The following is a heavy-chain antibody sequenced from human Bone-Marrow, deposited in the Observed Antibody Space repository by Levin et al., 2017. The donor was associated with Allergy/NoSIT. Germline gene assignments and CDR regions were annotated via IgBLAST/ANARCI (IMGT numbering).Heavy chain of an antibody. CDR1: GFTFSSYG. V-gene: IGHV3-30*18. J-gene: IGHJ4*02. CDR3: AKIIDAYNPAFDY. CDR2: VSYDGSNQ. Sequence: QPGGSLRLSCEASGFTFSSYGMHWVRQAPGKGLEWVAVVSYDGSNQYYADSVKGRFTISRDSSKNTVYLQMNSLRAEDTAVYFCAKIIDAYNPAFDYWGLGTLVTVSS. D-gene: IGHD5-24*01.